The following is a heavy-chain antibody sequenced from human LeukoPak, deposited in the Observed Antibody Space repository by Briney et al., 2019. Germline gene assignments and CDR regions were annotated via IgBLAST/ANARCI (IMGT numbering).Heavy chain of an antibody. CDR2: ISGSGGST. CDR3: ANGFRQCPN. D-gene: IGHD6-19*01. CDR1: GFTFSDYY. Sequence: PGGSLRLSCAASGFTFSDYYMTWVRQAPGKGLEWVSTISGSGGSTYYADSVKGRFTISRDNSKNTLYLQINSLRAEDTAVYYCANGFRQCPNWGQGTLVTVSS. V-gene: IGHV3-23*01. J-gene: IGHJ1*01.